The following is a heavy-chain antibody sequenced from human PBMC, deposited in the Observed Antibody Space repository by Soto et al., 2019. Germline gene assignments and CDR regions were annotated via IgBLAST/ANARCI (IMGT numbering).Heavy chain of an antibody. J-gene: IGHJ4*02. Sequence: PSETLSLTCTVSGGSISSGVYYWSWIRQHPGKGLEWIGYIYYSGSTYYNPSLKSRVTISVDTSKNQFSLKLSSVTAADTAVYYCARVALGGYDFWSGPGGLYYFDYWGQGTLVTVSS. CDR3: ARVALGGYDFWSGPGGLYYFDY. CDR1: GGSISSGVYY. D-gene: IGHD3-3*01. CDR2: IYYSGST. V-gene: IGHV4-31*02.